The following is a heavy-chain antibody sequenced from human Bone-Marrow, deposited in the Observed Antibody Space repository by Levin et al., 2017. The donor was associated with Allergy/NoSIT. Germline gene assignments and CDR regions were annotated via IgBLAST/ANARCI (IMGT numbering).Heavy chain of an antibody. Sequence: GGSLRLSCAASGFTFYTYTMNWVRQAPGKGLEWVSSISGNGGKTYYADSVKGRFTISRDNSNNSLYLQMNSLKTGDTAIYYCAKGEYVMDFWGQGTLVSVSS. D-gene: IGHD3-10*01. CDR3: AKGEYVMDF. CDR1: GFTFYTYT. CDR2: ISGNGGKT. J-gene: IGHJ4*02. V-gene: IGHV3-23*01.